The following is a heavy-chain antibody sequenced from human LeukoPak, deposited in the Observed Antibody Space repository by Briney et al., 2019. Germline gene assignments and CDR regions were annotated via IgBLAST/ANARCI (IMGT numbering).Heavy chain of an antibody. CDR3: ARMVRITGTNY. CDR2: IYYSGST. CDR1: GGSISSSSYY. V-gene: IGHV4-39*07. Sequence: PSETLSLTCTVSGGSISSSSYYWGWIRQPPGKGLEWIGSIYYSGSTYYNPSLKSRVTISVDTSRNQFSLKLSSVTAADTAVYYCARMVRITGTNYWGQGTLVTVSS. D-gene: IGHD1-20*01. J-gene: IGHJ4*02.